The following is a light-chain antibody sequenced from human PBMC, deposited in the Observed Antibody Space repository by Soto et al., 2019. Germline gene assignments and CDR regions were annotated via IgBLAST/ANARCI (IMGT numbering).Light chain of an antibody. CDR3: QVWDSSSDHVV. CDR1: NIGSKS. J-gene: IGLJ2*01. V-gene: IGLV3-21*04. CDR2: YDS. Sequence: SYELTQPPSVSGAPGKTASITCGGNNIGSKSVHWYQQKPGQAPVLVIYYDSDRPSGIPERFSGSNSGNTATLTISRVEAGDEADYYCQVWDSSSDHVVFGGGTKLTVL.